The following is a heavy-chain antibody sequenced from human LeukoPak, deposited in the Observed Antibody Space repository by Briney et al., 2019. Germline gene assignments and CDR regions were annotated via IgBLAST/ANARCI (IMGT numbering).Heavy chain of an antibody. V-gene: IGHV1-18*01. CDR2: ISAYNGNT. J-gene: IGHJ6*02. CDR1: GYTFTSYG. Sequence: ASVKVSCKASGYTFTSYGISWVRQAPGQGLEWMGWISAYNGNTNYAQKLQGRVTMTTDTSTSTAYMELRGLRSDDTAVYYCARDPGGAAAGRAYYYGMDVWGQGTTVTVSS. D-gene: IGHD6-13*01. CDR3: ARDPGGAAAGRAYYYGMDV.